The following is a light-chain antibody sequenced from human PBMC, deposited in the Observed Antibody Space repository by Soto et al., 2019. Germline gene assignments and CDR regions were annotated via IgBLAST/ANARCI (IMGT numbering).Light chain of an antibody. CDR1: ESLLHSNGYNY. CDR3: MQALQTPWT. J-gene: IGKJ1*01. CDR2: LGS. Sequence: DIVMTQSPLSLPVTPGEPASISCRSSESLLHSNGYNYLDWYLQKPAQSPQLLIFLGSNRASGVPDRFSGSGSGTDFTLKISRVEAEDVGVYYCMQALQTPWTFGQGTTVDI. V-gene: IGKV2-28*01.